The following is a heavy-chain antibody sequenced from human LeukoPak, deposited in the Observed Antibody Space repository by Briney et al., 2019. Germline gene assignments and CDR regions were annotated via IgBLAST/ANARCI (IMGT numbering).Heavy chain of an antibody. J-gene: IGHJ4*02. CDR2: IYPGDSDA. V-gene: IGHV5-51*01. CDR3: ARRGGLDYRHSFDY. D-gene: IGHD4-11*01. Sequence: PGESLKISCKGSGYIFTSYWIGWVRQMPGKGLEWMGIIYPGDSDARYSPSFQGQVTMSADKFSNTAYLQWSSLKASDTAMYYCARRGGLDYRHSFDYWGQGTPVTAS. CDR1: GYIFTSYW.